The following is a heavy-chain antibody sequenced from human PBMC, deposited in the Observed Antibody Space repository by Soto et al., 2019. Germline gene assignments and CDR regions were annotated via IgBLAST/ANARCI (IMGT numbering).Heavy chain of an antibody. V-gene: IGHV1-69*01. J-gene: IGHJ4*01. CDR2: IIPAFGSP. CDR1: GGTFSTYS. D-gene: IGHD5-12*01. CDR3: ARAEVATTYFDF. Sequence: QVQLVQSGAEVKKPGSSGKVSCKASGGTFSTYSIDWVRQAPGQGLEWMGGIIPAFGSPNYAQRFQGRVTTTADESTSTAYMELSSLRSDDTAVYYCARAEVATTYFDFWGHGTLVTVSS.